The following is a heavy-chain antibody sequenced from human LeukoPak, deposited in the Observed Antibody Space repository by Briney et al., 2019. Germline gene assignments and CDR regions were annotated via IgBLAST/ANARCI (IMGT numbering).Heavy chain of an antibody. V-gene: IGHV3-11*01. CDR2: ISSSDSTI. CDR3: ARIHYGGNLHFDY. CDR1: GFTFSDYY. Sequence: GGSLRLSCAASGFTFSDYYMSWIRQAPGKGLEWVSYISSSDSTIYYADSVKGRFTISRDNAKNSLYLQMNSLRAEDTAVYYCARIHYGGNLHFDYWGQGTLVTVSS. J-gene: IGHJ4*02. D-gene: IGHD4-23*01.